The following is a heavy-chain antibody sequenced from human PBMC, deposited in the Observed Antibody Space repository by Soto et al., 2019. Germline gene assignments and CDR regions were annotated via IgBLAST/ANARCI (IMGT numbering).Heavy chain of an antibody. CDR2: ISYDGSNK. V-gene: IGHV3-30*18. D-gene: IGHD3-22*01. CDR1: GFTFSSYG. CDR3: AKNFLPDYDSSGNDAFDI. Sequence: QVQLVESGGGVVQPGRSLRLSCAASGFTFSSYGMHWVRQAPGKGLEWVAVISYDGSNKYYADSVKGRFTISRDNSKNTLYLQMNSLRAEDTAVYYCAKNFLPDYDSSGNDAFDIWGQGTMVTVSS. J-gene: IGHJ3*02.